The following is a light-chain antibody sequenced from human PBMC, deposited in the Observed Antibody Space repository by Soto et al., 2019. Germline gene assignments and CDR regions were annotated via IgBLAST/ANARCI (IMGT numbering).Light chain of an antibody. J-gene: IGKJ2*01. CDR1: QSLVHIDGNTY. CDR3: MQVTHSYT. Sequence: DIVLTQTRLSSPVTLGQPASISCRSSQSLVHIDGNTYFNWLQQRPGQPPRLLIYKISNRFPGVPDKFSGSGAGTDCTLKISRVEGEEVGVYYCMQVTHSYTFGQGTRLEIK. V-gene: IGKV2-24*01. CDR2: KIS.